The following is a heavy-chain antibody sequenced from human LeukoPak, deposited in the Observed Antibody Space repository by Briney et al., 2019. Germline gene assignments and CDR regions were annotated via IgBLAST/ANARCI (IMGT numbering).Heavy chain of an antibody. J-gene: IGHJ4*02. CDR2: INYDGSNK. V-gene: IGHV3-33*01. D-gene: IGHD2-8*02. CDR3: ARAPSTGGRIDY. Sequence: GGSLRLSCAASGFTFSNYGMHWVRQAPGKGLEWVAVINYDGSNKYYADSVKGRFTIARDNSKNTLYLQMNSLRVEDTAVHYCARAPSTGGRIDYWGRGTLVTVSS. CDR1: GFTFSNYG.